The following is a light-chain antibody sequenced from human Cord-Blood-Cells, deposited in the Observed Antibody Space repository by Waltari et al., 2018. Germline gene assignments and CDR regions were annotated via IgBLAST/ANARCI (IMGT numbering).Light chain of an antibody. Sequence: DIVMTQSPAILSVSPGERATLSCRASQSVSSNLAWYQQKPGQAPRLLIYGASTRATGIPARFSGSGSGTEFTLTISSLQSEDFAVYYCQQYNNWPPYSFGQGTKLEIK. V-gene: IGKV3-15*01. CDR2: GAS. J-gene: IGKJ2*03. CDR1: QSVSSN. CDR3: QQYNNWPPYS.